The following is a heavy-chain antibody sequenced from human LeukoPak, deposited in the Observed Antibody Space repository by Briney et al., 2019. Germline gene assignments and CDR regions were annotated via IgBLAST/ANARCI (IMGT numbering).Heavy chain of an antibody. J-gene: IGHJ4*02. CDR2: ISSSGSTI. Sequence: GGSLRLSCAASGFTFSSYEMNWVRQAPGKGLEWVSYISSSGSTIYYADSVKGRFTISRDNAKNSLFLQMNSLRAEDTAVYYCAREIVGGAPGVVDYWGQGTLVTVSS. CDR3: AREIVGGAPGVVDY. V-gene: IGHV3-48*03. D-gene: IGHD1-26*01. CDR1: GFTFSSYE.